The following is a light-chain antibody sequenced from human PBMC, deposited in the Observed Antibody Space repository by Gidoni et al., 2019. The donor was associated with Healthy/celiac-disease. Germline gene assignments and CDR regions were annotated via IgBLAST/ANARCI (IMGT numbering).Light chain of an antibody. CDR3: GTWDSSLSAGV. CDR2: DNN. J-gene: IGLJ1*01. V-gene: IGLV1-51*01. CDR1: SSNIGNNY. Sequence: QSVFTHPPPAFAAPRQKVTISCSGSSSNIGNNYVSWYQQLPGTAPKLLIYDNNKRPSGIPDRFSGSKSGTSATLGITGLQTGDEADYYCGTWDSSLSAGVFGTGTKVTVL.